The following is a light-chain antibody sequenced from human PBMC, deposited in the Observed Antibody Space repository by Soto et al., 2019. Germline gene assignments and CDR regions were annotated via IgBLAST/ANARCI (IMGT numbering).Light chain of an antibody. Sequence: DIQMTQSPSTLSASVGERVTITCRASQSINIYLDWYQQKAGKAPKLLIYAASTLESRVPSRFSGSGSGTEFTLTISSLQPEDFATYYCQQNNTYSLTFGRGTKVEIK. CDR1: QSINIY. CDR3: QQNNTYSLT. V-gene: IGKV1-5*01. J-gene: IGKJ4*01. CDR2: AAS.